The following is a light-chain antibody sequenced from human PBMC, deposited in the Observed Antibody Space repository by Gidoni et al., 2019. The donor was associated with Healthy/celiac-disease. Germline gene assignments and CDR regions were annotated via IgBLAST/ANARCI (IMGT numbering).Light chain of an antibody. CDR3: QQYNNWPPWT. CDR1: QSVSSN. J-gene: IGKJ1*01. V-gene: IGKV3-15*01. Sequence: ILITHSPATLSVSPGERATLSCRASQSVSSNLAWYQQKPGQAPRLLIYGASTRATGIPARFSGSGSGTEFTLTISSLQSEDFAVYYCQQYNNWPPWTFGQGTKVEIK. CDR2: GAS.